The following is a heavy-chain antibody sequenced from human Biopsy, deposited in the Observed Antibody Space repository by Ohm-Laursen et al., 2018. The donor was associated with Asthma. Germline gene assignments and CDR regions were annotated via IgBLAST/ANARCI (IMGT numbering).Heavy chain of an antibody. V-gene: IGHV1-69*01. D-gene: IGHD5-12*01. CDR2: LIPVLGTP. Sequence: SSVKVSCKPSGDSFSNYAISWVRQAPGQGLEWMGGLIPVLGTPDHAQMFEGRVTITADESTSTAYMELSSLSSEDTAVYYCARGYSGSGRIVYYYSGLEVWGQGTTVTVSS. CDR1: GDSFSNYA. J-gene: IGHJ6*02. CDR3: ARGYSGSGRIVYYYSGLEV.